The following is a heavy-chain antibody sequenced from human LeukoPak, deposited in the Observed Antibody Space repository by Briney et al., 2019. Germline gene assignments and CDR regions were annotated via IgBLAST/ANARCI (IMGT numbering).Heavy chain of an antibody. CDR2: VYPGDSYT. CDR1: GYPFTTYW. CDR3: VRQGDGSGWLFHY. V-gene: IGHV5-51*01. J-gene: IGHJ4*02. Sequence: GESLQISCKGSGYPFTTYWIGWVRQMPGKGLEWMGVVYPGDSYTRYSPSFQGQVTISADKSISTAYLQWSSMKASDSAMYYCVRQGDGSGWLFHYWGQGTLVTVSS. D-gene: IGHD6-19*01.